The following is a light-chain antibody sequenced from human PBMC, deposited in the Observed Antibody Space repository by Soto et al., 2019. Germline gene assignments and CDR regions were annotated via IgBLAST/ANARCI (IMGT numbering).Light chain of an antibody. CDR1: QSVSSN. CDR3: QHYYNWPRT. J-gene: IGKJ1*01. V-gene: IGKV3-15*01. CDR2: GAS. Sequence: EIVMMQSPATLSVSPGERATLSCRASQSVSSNLAWYQQKPGQAPSPLIYGASTRATGIPARFSGSGSGTEFTLTISSLQSEDFAVYYCQHYYNWPRTFGQGTKVEIK.